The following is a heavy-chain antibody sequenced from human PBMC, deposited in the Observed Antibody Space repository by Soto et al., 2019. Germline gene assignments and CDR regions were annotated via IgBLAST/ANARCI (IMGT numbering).Heavy chain of an antibody. J-gene: IGHJ6*03. D-gene: IGHD3-10*01. V-gene: IGHV4-34*01. CDR3: ARGLILWFGELSRRGGYYYYMDV. CDR1: GGSFSGYQ. Sequence: QVQLQQWGAGLLKPSETLSLTCAVYGGSFSGYQWTWIRQTPGKGLEWIGEINDSGNINYNPSLKGRVTILLGTPKQQVPLRLSSVTSAASAVYYWARGLILWFGELSRRGGYYYYMDVWGKGTAVTVSS. CDR2: INDSGNI.